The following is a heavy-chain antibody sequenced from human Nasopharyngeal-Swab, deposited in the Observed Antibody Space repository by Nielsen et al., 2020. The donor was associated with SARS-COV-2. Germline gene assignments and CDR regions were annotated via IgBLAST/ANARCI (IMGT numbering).Heavy chain of an antibody. CDR3: AKAHGNSWYSSLDY. CDR2: IINSGGST. J-gene: IGHJ4*02. V-gene: IGHV3-23*01. D-gene: IGHD6-13*01. CDR1: GFTFSTYA. Sequence: GESLKISCEASGFTFSTYAMSWVRQAPGRRLEWVSGIINSGGSTEYADSVKGRFTTSRDNSRNTLFLQMNSLRAEDTAVYYCAKAHGNSWYSSLDYWGQGTLVTVSS.